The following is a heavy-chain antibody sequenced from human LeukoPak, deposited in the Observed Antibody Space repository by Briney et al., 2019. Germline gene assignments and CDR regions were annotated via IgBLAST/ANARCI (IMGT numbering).Heavy chain of an antibody. CDR1: GCTFSSYA. J-gene: IGHJ4*02. D-gene: IGHD6-19*01. CDR2: ISGSGGST. Sequence: GGSLRLSCAASGCTFSSYAMSWVRQAPGKGLEWVSAISGSGGSTYYADSVKGRFTISRDNSKNTLYLQMNSLRAEDTAVYYCVRIAVAGHYFDYWGQGTLVTVSS. CDR3: VRIAVAGHYFDY. V-gene: IGHV3-23*01.